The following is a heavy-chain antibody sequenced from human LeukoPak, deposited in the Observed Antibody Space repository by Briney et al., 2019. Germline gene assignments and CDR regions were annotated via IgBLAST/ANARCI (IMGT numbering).Heavy chain of an antibody. V-gene: IGHV3-21*01. CDR2: IIIISTYI. J-gene: IGHJ3*02. CDR1: GFTFSSYS. Sequence: PGGSLRLSCAASGFTFSSYSMNWVRQAPGKGREWFSSIIIISTYITYPDSVKGRFTISRDNAKNSLYLQMNSLRAEDTAVYYCARDVATLLTRIPLTMVRDPSVHGAFDIWGQGTMVTVSS. D-gene: IGHD3-10*01. CDR3: ARDVATLLTRIPLTMVRDPSVHGAFDI.